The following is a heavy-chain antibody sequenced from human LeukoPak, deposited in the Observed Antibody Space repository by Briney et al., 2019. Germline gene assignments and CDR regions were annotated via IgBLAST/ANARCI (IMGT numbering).Heavy chain of an antibody. Sequence: GGSLRLSCAASGFIFDDYAMHWVRQAPGKGLEWVSSISSSSNFIYYADSVKGRFTISRDNAKNSLYLQMNSLRAEDTAVYYCARAISDYDASDIWGQGTMVTVSS. CDR1: GFIFDDYA. V-gene: IGHV3-21*01. D-gene: IGHD4-17*01. J-gene: IGHJ3*02. CDR2: ISSSSNFI. CDR3: ARAISDYDASDI.